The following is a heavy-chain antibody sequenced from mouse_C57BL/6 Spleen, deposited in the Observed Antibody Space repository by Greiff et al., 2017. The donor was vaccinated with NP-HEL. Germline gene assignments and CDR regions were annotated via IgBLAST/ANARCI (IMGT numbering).Heavy chain of an antibody. J-gene: IGHJ2*01. Sequence: EVMLVESGGGLVQPVGSMKLSCAASGFTFSDAWMDWVRQSPEKGLEWVAEIRNKANNHATYYAESVKGRFTISRDDSKSSVYLQMNSLRAEDTGIYYCTRVITTGVYFDYWGQGTTLTVSS. D-gene: IGHD1-1*01. V-gene: IGHV6-6*01. CDR1: GFTFSDAW. CDR3: TRVITTGVYFDY. CDR2: IRNKANNHAT.